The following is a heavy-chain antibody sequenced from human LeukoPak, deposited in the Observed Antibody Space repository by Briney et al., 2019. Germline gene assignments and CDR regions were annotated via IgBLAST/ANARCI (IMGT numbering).Heavy chain of an antibody. Sequence: GGSLRLSCAASGFTLSGFSMHWVRQAPGKGLEWMALISYDGSNTHYADSVKGRFTISRDNSKNTLYLQVNSLRAEDTAVYYCAREFRESLDYWGQGTLVTVSS. CDR1: GFTLSGFS. V-gene: IGHV3-30-3*01. J-gene: IGHJ4*02. D-gene: IGHD2-21*01. CDR2: ISYDGSNT. CDR3: AREFRESLDY.